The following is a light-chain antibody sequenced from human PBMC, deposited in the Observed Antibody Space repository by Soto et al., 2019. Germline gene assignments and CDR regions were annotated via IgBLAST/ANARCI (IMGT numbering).Light chain of an antibody. V-gene: IGKV1D-12*01. J-gene: IGKJ4*01. Sequence: DSQMTQSPSSVSASLGDRVTISCRRRQDMGSWVAWYQQKPGKAPTLLIYVASSLQCEVPLRFNCSRSGTDYTLTISNLQAEDVASDYCKHSTTFARSFGGGTKAEIK. CDR2: VAS. CDR3: KHSTTFARS. CDR1: QDMGSW.